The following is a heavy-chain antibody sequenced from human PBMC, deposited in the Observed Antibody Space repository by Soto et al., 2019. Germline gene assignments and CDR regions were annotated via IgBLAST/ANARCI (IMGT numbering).Heavy chain of an antibody. V-gene: IGHV1-69*06. CDR2: IIPIFGTA. J-gene: IGHJ4*02. CDR1: GGTFSSNT. D-gene: IGHD2-21*02. CDR3: ASKAACGGDCYAFDS. Sequence: QVQLVQSGAEVKKPGSSVKISCKASGGTFSSNTINWVRQAAGQGLEWMGGIIPIFGTANYAQKFQGRFTITADKSTNTEYMELSSLTSEDTAVYYCASKAACGGDCYAFDSWGQGTLVTVSS.